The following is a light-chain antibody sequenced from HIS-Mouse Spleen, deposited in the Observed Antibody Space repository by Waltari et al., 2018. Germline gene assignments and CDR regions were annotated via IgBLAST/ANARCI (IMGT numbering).Light chain of an antibody. J-gene: IGLJ2*01. CDR3: YSTDSSGNHRV. V-gene: IGLV3-10*01. CDR2: EDR. CDR1: AFPNKY. Sequence: SYELTQPPSVSVSPGQTARITCSGDAFPNKYDYWYQQKSGQAPVLVIYEDRKRPSGIPERFSGSSSGTMATLTISGAQVEDEADYYCYSTDSSGNHRVFGGGTKLTVL.